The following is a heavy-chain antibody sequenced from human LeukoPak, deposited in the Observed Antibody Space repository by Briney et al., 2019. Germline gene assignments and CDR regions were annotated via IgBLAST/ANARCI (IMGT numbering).Heavy chain of an antibody. Sequence: PGGSLRLSCAASGFTFSRYGMHWVRQAPGKGLEWVAVIWYDGSNKYYADSVKGRLTISRDNSKNTLYLQMNSLRADDTAVYYCAKDRNTYGFRYYFDYWGQGTLVTVSS. CDR2: IWYDGSNK. J-gene: IGHJ4*02. CDR1: GFTFSRYG. V-gene: IGHV3-30*02. D-gene: IGHD5-18*01. CDR3: AKDRNTYGFRYYFDY.